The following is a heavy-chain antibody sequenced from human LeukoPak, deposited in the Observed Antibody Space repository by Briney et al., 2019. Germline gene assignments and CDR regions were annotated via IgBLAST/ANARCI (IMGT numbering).Heavy chain of an antibody. CDR1: GGTFSSYA. CDR3: ARDYYDSSGYYPFDY. Sequence: SVKVSCKASGGTFSSYAISWLRQAPEQGLEWMGRIIPIFGTANYAQKFQGRVTITTDESTSTAYMELSSLRSEDTAVYYCARDYYDSSGYYPFDYWGQGTLVTVSS. J-gene: IGHJ4*02. CDR2: IIPIFGTA. V-gene: IGHV1-69*05. D-gene: IGHD3-22*01.